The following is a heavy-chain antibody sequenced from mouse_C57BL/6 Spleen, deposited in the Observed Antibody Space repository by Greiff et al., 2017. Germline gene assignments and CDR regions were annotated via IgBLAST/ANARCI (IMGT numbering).Heavy chain of an antibody. V-gene: IGHV1-64*01. CDR1: GYTFTSYW. D-gene: IGHD1-1*01. Sequence: VQLQQPGAELVKPGASVKLSCKASGYTFTSYWMHWVKQRPGHGLEWIGMIHPNSGSTNYNEKFKSKATLTVDKSSSTAYMQLSSLTSEDSAVYYCARRDYGSSSFAYWGQGTLVTVSA. CDR2: IHPNSGST. J-gene: IGHJ3*01. CDR3: ARRDYGSSSFAY.